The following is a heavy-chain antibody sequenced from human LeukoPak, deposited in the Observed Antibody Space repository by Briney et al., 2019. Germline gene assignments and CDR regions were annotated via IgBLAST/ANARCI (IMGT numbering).Heavy chain of an antibody. CDR3: ASCSSWYGGFIFDY. D-gene: IGHD6-13*01. CDR2: IYHSGST. V-gene: IGHV4-4*02. Sequence: SGTLSLTCAVSGGSISSSNWWSWVRQPPGKRLEWIGEIYHSGSTNYNPSLKSRVTISVDKSKNQFSLKLSSVTAADTAVYYCASCSSWYGGFIFDYWGQGTLVTVSS. CDR1: GGSISSSNW. J-gene: IGHJ4*02.